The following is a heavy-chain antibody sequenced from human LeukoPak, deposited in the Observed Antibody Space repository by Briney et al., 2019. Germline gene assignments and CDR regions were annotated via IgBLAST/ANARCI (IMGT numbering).Heavy chain of an antibody. CDR2: ISCSGGST. CDR3: AKERGYSYGLGGEFDY. J-gene: IGHJ4*02. CDR1: GFIFSSYA. V-gene: IGHV3-23*01. D-gene: IGHD5-18*01. Sequence: GGSLRLSCAASGFIFSSYAMSWVRRAPGKGLEGVSAISCSGGSTYYADSVKGRFTISRDNSKNALYLQMNSLRAEDTAVYYCAKERGYSYGLGGEFDYWGQGTLVTVSS.